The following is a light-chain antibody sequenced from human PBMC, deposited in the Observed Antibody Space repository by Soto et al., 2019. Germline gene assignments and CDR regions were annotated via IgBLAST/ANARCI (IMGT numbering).Light chain of an antibody. Sequence: QSALTQPASVSGSPGQSITISCTGTSSDVGGYNYVSWYQQHPGKAPKLMIYAVTDRPSGVSSRFSGSKSGNTASLTISGLQAEDEADYYCSSYTNTITLIVFGTGTKLTVL. CDR3: SSYTNTITLIV. J-gene: IGLJ1*01. CDR1: SSDVGGYNY. CDR2: AVT. V-gene: IGLV2-14*01.